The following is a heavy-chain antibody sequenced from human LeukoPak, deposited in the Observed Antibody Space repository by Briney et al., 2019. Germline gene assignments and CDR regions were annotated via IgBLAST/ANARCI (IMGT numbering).Heavy chain of an antibody. CDR3: ASSRYYYDSSGYARQDAFDI. Sequence: GESLKISCKGSGYSFTTYWIGWVRQMPGKGLEWMGIIYPADSDTRYSPSFQGQVTISADKSISTAYLQWSSLKASDTAMYYCASSRYYYDSSGYARQDAFDIWGQGTMVTVSS. CDR2: IYPADSDT. J-gene: IGHJ3*02. CDR1: GYSFTTYW. V-gene: IGHV5-51*01. D-gene: IGHD3-22*01.